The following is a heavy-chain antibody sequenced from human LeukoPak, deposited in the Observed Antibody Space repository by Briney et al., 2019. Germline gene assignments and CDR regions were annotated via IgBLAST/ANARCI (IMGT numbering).Heavy chain of an antibody. D-gene: IGHD6-13*01. J-gene: IGHJ4*02. CDR1: GGSISPYY. CDR2: IYYTGST. Sequence: TSETLSLTCTVSGGSISPYYWTWIRQPPGKGLEWIGYIYYTGSTNYNPSLKSRVTISADTSKNQFSLKLSSVTAADTAVYYCARAGSSWSTGYYFDYWGQGTLVTVSS. CDR3: ARAGSSWSTGYYFDY. V-gene: IGHV4-59*01.